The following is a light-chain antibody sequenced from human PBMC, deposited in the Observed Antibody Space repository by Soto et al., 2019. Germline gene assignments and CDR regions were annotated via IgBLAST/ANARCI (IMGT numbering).Light chain of an antibody. CDR1: QSLLHRSGYNF. Sequence: DIVMTQSPLSLPVTPGEPASISCRSSQSLLHRSGYNFLDWYLQKPGQSPQLLIYLGSNRASGVPDRFSGSGSDTDFTLKISRVEAEDVGVYYCMQPLQTPRTFGQGTKVEIK. V-gene: IGKV2-28*01. J-gene: IGKJ1*01. CDR2: LGS. CDR3: MQPLQTPRT.